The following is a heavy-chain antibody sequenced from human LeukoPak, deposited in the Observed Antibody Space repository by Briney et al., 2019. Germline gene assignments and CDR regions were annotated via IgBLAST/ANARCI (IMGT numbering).Heavy chain of an antibody. Sequence: GGSLRLSCAASGFNFSIYSMNWVRQAPGKGLEWVSYITRSSTTIYYADSVKGRFTISRDNAKNSLYLQMNSLRTEDTAVYYCARETPGGDYYFDYWGQGTLVTVSS. CDR2: ITRSSTTI. CDR3: ARETPGGDYYFDY. CDR1: GFNFSIYS. V-gene: IGHV3-48*01. J-gene: IGHJ4*02. D-gene: IGHD2-21*01.